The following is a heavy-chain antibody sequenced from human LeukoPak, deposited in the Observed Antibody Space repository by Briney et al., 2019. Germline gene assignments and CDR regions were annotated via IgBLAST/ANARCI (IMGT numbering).Heavy chain of an antibody. D-gene: IGHD6-19*01. V-gene: IGHV4-34*01. J-gene: IGHJ6*03. Sequence: SETLSLTCAVYGGSFSGYYWSWIRQPPGKGLEWIGEINHSGSTNYNPSLKSRVTISVDTSKNQFSLKLSSVTAADTAVYYCARHEIAVAGTHYYYMDVWGKGTTVTISS. CDR1: GGSFSGYY. CDR2: INHSGST. CDR3: ARHEIAVAGTHYYYMDV.